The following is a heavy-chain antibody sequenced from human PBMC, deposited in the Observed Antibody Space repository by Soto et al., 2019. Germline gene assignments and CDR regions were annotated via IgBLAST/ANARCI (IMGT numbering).Heavy chain of an antibody. D-gene: IGHD6-13*01. J-gene: IGHJ6*02. CDR3: AKGGGYSSSWTYYYYYYGMDV. V-gene: IGHV3-30*18. CDR2: ISYDGSNK. CDR1: GFTFSSYG. Sequence: QVQLVESGGGVVQPGRSLRLSCAASGFTFSSYGMHWVRQAPGKGLEWVAVISYDGSNKYYADSVKSRFTISRDNSKNTLYLQMNSLRAEDTAVYYCAKGGGYSSSWTYYYYYYGMDVWGQGTTVTVSS.